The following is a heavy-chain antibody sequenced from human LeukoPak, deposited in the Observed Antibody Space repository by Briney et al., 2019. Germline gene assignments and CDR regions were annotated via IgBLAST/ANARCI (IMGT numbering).Heavy chain of an antibody. CDR2: ISAYNGNT. CDR3: ARDSPPGYYYYYGMDV. CDR1: GYTYTSYG. J-gene: IGHJ6*02. Sequence: GASVKVSCEASGYTYTSYGISWVRQAPGQGLEWMGWISAYNGNTNYAQKLQGRVTMTTDTSTSTAYMELRSLRSDDTAVYYCARDSPPGYYYYYGMDVWGQGTTVTVSS. V-gene: IGHV1-18*01.